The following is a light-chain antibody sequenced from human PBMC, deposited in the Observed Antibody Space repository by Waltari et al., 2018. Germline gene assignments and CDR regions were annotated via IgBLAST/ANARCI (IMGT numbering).Light chain of an antibody. CDR3: QAWDTSTTAAV. CDR1: RLGDKY. Sequence: SYELTQPPSVSVSPGQTASITCPGHRLGDKYVSWYQHKPGQSPVLVIYHDNRRPSGIPERFSGSNSGNTATLTISGTQAMDEADFYCQAWDTSTTAAVFGGGTKLTVL. CDR2: HDN. V-gene: IGLV3-1*01. J-gene: IGLJ3*02.